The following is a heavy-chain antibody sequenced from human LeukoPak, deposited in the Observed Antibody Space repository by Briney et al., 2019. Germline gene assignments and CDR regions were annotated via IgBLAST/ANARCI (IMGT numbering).Heavy chain of an antibody. D-gene: IGHD6-19*01. CDR1: GFTFNSYA. J-gene: IGHJ4*02. CDR3: AKAGIAVPATPEY. CDR2: ISSSGGST. V-gene: IGHV3-23*01. Sequence: GGSLRLSCAASGFTFNSYAMGWVRQAPGKGLEWVSAISSSGGSTYYSDSVRGRFIISRDNSKNTLYLQMNSLRAEDTAVYYCAKAGIAVPATPEYCGQGTQVTVSS.